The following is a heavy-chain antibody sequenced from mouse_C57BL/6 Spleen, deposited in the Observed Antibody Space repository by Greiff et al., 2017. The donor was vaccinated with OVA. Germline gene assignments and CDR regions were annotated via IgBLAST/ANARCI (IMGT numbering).Heavy chain of an antibody. D-gene: IGHD1-1*01. Sequence: EVQLQQPGPELVKPGASVKISCKASGYSFTGYYMNWVKQSPEKSLEWIGEINPSTGGTTYNQKFKAKATLTVDKSSSTAYMQLKSLTSEDSAVYYCARYPYYYGSSYGYFDVWGTGTTVTVSS. V-gene: IGHV1-42*01. J-gene: IGHJ1*03. CDR1: GYSFTGYY. CDR2: INPSTGGT. CDR3: ARYPYYYGSSYGYFDV.